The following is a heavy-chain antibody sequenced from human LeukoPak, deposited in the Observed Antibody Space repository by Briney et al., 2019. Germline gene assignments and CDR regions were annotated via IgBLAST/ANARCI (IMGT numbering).Heavy chain of an antibody. Sequence: SEILSLTCTVSGGSISSYYWSWIRQPPGKGLEWIGYIYYSGSTNYNPSLKSRVTISVDTSKNQFSLKLSSVTAADTAVYYCARRPHYDYVWGSYRYGSYNWFDPWGQGTLVTVSS. V-gene: IGHV4-59*01. CDR2: IYYSGST. J-gene: IGHJ5*02. CDR3: ARRPHYDYVWGSYRYGSYNWFDP. D-gene: IGHD3-16*02. CDR1: GGSISSYY.